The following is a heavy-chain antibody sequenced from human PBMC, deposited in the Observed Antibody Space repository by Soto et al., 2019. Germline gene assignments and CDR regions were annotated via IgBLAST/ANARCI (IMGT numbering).Heavy chain of an antibody. CDR2: ISYDGSNK. V-gene: IGHV3-30*03. D-gene: IGHD6-19*01. CDR3: ASIIGSSVGELANRFDP. Sequence: QVQLVESGGGVVQPGMSLRLSCAASGFTFSSYGMHWVRQAPGKGLEWGAVISYDGSNKYYADSVKGRFTISRDNSKKTLYLQKNSLKADGTAVYYCASIIGSSVGELANRFDPCGQGNLVTVFS. CDR1: GFTFSSYG. J-gene: IGHJ5*02.